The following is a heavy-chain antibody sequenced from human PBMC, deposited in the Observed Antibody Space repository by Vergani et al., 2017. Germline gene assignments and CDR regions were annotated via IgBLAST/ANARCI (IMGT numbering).Heavy chain of an antibody. Sequence: EVQLLESGGNLVQPGGSLRLSCAASGFTFTNFAMTWVRQAPGEGLEWVSGLTASGSGISYADSVRGRFTISRDNSKNTLFLQMDSLRAEDTAVYYCAKSGWLQHFGAHYFDSWGQGILVTVSS. CDR1: GFTFTNFA. CDR3: AKSGWLQHFGAHYFDS. V-gene: IGHV3-23*01. CDR2: LTASGSGI. J-gene: IGHJ4*02. D-gene: IGHD5-24*01.